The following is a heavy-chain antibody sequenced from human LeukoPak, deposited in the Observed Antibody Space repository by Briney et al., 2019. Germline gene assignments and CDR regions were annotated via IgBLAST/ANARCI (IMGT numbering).Heavy chain of an antibody. CDR1: GFTFDDYA. V-gene: IGHV3-23*01. CDR3: AKRVSGIFGAGMGFDN. Sequence: GGSLRLSCAASGFTFDDYAMYWVRQAPGKGLEWVSVIGDSGGWTHYADSVKGRFTISRDNSKNTLYLQMKSLRAEDTAVYYCAKRVSGIFGAGMGFDNWGQGTLVTVSS. D-gene: IGHD3-3*01. CDR2: IGDSGGWT. J-gene: IGHJ5*02.